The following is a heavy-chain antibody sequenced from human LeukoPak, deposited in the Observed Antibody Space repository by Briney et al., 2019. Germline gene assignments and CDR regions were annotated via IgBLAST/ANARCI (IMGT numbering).Heavy chain of an antibody. CDR1: GFTFSSYE. J-gene: IGHJ2*01. V-gene: IGHV3-48*03. CDR2: ISSSGSTI. CDR3: AKSGTYYFWYFDL. Sequence: GGSLRLSCAASGFTFSSYEMNWVRQAPGKGLEWVSYISSSGSTIYYADSVKGRFTISRDNAKNSLYLQMNSLRDEDTAVYYCAKSGTYYFWYFDLWGRGTLVSVSS. D-gene: IGHD1-26*01.